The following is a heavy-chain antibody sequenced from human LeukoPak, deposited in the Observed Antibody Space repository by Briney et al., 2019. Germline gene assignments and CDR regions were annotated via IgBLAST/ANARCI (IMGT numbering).Heavy chain of an antibody. J-gene: IGHJ6*03. D-gene: IGHD4-17*01. CDR2: IYMSENT. CDR3: AREGDYGDYSKSFYYMDV. CDR1: GGYIGSYY. V-gene: IGHV4-4*07. Sequence: SETLSLTCTVSGGYIGSYYWSWIRQPAGKGLEWIGRIYMSENTDYNPSLKSRVTMSVDMSMSQVSLRLTSVTAADTAVYYCAREGDYGDYSKSFYYMDVWGKGTTVTVSS.